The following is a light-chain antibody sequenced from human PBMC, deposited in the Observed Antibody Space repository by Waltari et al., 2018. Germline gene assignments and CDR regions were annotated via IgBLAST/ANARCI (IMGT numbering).Light chain of an antibody. CDR3: SSYTSGSTRYV. J-gene: IGLJ1*01. V-gene: IGLV2-14*01. CDR1: RRDVGGLNY. Sequence: QSALTQAVPVSGSLGQSITLLCTGNRRDVGGLNYVPWYQQPPGKAPKRMIYEVTNRPSGISNRFSGSKSGNTASLTISGLQAEDEADYYCSSYTSGSTRYVFGTGTKVTVL. CDR2: EVT.